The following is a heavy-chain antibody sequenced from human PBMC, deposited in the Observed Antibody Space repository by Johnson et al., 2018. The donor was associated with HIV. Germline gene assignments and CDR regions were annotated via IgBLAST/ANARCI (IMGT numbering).Heavy chain of an antibody. V-gene: IGHV3-7*01. CDR2: IKQDGSEK. D-gene: IGHD3-16*01. CDR3: ASLGRDRLVKAPLSVVFDAFDI. Sequence: VQLVESGGGLVQPGGSLRLSCAASGFIFSDYYMSWIRQAPGKGLEWVANIKQDGSEKYYVDSVKGRFTISRDNAKNSLYLQMNSLRAEDTAVYYCASLGRDRLVKAPLSVVFDAFDIWGQGTMVTVSS. J-gene: IGHJ3*02. CDR1: GFIFSDYY.